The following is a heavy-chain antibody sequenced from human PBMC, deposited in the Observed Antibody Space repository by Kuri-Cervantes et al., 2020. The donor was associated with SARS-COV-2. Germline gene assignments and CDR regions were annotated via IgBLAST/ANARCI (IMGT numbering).Heavy chain of an antibody. Sequence: ASVKVSCKASEYNFSGYYLHWLRQAPGQGLEWMGWINPNSGGTNYAQKFQGRVTMTRDTSISTAYMELSRLRSDDTAVYYCARGEVPYDADYWGQGTLVTVSS. CDR3: ARGEVPYDADY. CDR2: INPNSGGT. D-gene: IGHD3-22*01. J-gene: IGHJ4*02. V-gene: IGHV1-2*02. CDR1: EYNFSGYY.